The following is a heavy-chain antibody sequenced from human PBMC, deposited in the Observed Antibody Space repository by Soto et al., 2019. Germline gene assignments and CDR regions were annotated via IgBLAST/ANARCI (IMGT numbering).Heavy chain of an antibody. CDR2: ISSSSSTI. Sequence: GGSLRLSCAASGFTFSSYSMNWVRQAPGKGLEWVSYISSSSSTIYYADSVKGRFTISRDNAKNSLYLQMNSLRDEDTAVYYCARDYSVKALRGYYYYGMDVWGQGTTVTVSS. J-gene: IGHJ6*02. V-gene: IGHV3-48*02. CDR3: ARDYSVKALRGYYYYGMDV. CDR1: GFTFSSYS. D-gene: IGHD2-21*01.